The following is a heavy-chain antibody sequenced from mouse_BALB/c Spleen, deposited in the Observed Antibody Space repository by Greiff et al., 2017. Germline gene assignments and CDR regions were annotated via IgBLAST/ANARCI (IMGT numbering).Heavy chain of an antibody. CDR2: ISTYYGDA. V-gene: IGHV1S137*01. CDR1: GYTFTDYA. J-gene: IGHJ3*01. D-gene: IGHD2-3*01. CDR3: ARETAMTLFAY. Sequence: QVQLQQSGAELVRPGVSVKISCKGSGYTFTDYAMHWVKQSHAKSLEWIGVISTYYGDASYNQKFKGKATMTVDKSSSTAYMELARLTSEDSAIYYCARETAMTLFAYWGQGTLVTVSA.